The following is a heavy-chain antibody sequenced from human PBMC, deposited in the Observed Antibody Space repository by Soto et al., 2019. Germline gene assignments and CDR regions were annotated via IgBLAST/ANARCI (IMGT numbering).Heavy chain of an antibody. CDR2: ISSNESDQ. Sequence: SWVIQDQGKGLEWVSSISSNESDQYYSDSVKGRFTISRDNSKNTLYLQMHSLTTEDTAVYYCAKDGTHLWSKQYYFDSWGQGALVTVSS. V-gene: IGHV3-21*01. D-gene: IGHD1-26*01. CDR3: AKDGTHLWSKQYYFDS. J-gene: IGHJ4*02.